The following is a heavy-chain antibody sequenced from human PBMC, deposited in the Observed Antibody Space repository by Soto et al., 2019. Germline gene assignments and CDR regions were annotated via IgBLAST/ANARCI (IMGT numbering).Heavy chain of an antibody. V-gene: IGHV4-61*01. Sequence: QVQLQESGPGLVKPSETLSLTCTVSGGSVSSTSHYWSWIRQPPGKGLEWIGCIYYSGSTNYNPSLKSRVTISVDTSKNQFSLKLSSVTAADTAVYYCARASLTTVVREFDYWGQGTLVTVSS. CDR1: GGSVSSTSHY. CDR3: ARASLTTVVREFDY. D-gene: IGHD4-17*01. J-gene: IGHJ4*02. CDR2: IYYSGST.